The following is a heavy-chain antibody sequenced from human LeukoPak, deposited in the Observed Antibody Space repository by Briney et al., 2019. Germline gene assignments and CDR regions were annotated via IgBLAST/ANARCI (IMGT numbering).Heavy chain of an antibody. D-gene: IGHD5-24*01. V-gene: IGHV3-66*01. CDR2: IYSGGST. J-gene: IGHJ4*02. Sequence: PGGSLRLSCAASGFTVTSNYMSWVRQAPGKGLEWVSVIYSGGSTYYADSVKGRFTISRDNSKNTLYLQMNSLRAEDMAVYYCAKDDRWLQFCCWGQGTLVTVSA. CDR3: AKDDRWLQFCC. CDR1: GFTVTSNY.